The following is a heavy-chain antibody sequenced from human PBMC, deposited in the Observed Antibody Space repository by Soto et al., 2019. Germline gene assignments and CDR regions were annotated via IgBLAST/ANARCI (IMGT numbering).Heavy chain of an antibody. CDR3: AREGKYYDSSGYYYGGDYYYYGMDV. V-gene: IGHV4-59*01. D-gene: IGHD3-22*01. CDR1: GGSISSYY. CDR2: IYYSGST. Sequence: SLTCTVSGGSISSYYWSWIRQPPGKGLEWIGYIYYSGSTNYNPSLKSRVTISVDTSKNQFSLKLSSVTAADTAVYYCAREGKYYDSSGYYYGGDYYYYGMDVWGQGTTVTVSS. J-gene: IGHJ6*02.